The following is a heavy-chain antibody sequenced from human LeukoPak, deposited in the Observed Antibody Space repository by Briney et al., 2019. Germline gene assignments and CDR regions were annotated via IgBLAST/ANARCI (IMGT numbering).Heavy chain of an antibody. CDR1: GFTFSSSA. Sequence: GGSLRLSCAASGFTFSSSAMSWVRQVPGKGLEWVSGISASGGSTYYADSVRGRFNISRDNSKNTLYVQMNSLRDEDTAVYYCAKDQRSESPHYLDSWGQGTLVTVSS. J-gene: IGHJ4*02. D-gene: IGHD1-14*01. V-gene: IGHV3-23*01. CDR2: ISASGGST. CDR3: AKDQRSESPHYLDS.